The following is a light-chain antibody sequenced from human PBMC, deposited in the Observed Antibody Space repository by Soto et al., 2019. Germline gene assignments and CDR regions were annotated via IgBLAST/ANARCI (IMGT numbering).Light chain of an antibody. J-gene: IGLJ1*01. CDR3: SSYAGSNYV. Sequence: QSVLTQPPSASGSPGQSVTISCTGTSSDVGGYHYVSWYQQRPGKAPKLMIYEVSKRASGVSDRFSGSKSGNTASLTVSGLQAEDEADYYCSSYAGSNYVFGTRTKVTVL. V-gene: IGLV2-8*01. CDR2: EVS. CDR1: SSDVGGYHY.